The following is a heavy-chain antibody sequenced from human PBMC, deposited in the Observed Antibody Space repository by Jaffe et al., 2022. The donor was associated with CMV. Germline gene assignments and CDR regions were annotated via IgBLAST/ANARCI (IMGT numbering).Heavy chain of an antibody. D-gene: IGHD3-22*01. CDR2: IYWNDDK. J-gene: IGHJ4*02. V-gene: IGHV2-5*01. Sequence: QITLKESGPTLVKPTQTLTLTCTFSGFSLSTSGVGVGWIRQPPGKALEWLALIYWNDDKRYSPSLKSRLTITKDTSKNQVVLTMTNMDPVDTATYYCAHSKHYDSTATFDYWGQGTLVTVSS. CDR3: AHSKHYDSTATFDY. CDR1: GFSLSTSGVG.